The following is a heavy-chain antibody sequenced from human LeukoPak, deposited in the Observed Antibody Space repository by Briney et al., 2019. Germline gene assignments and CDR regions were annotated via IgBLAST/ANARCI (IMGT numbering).Heavy chain of an antibody. V-gene: IGHV4-59*12. CDR2: IYHSGST. CDR3: ARDFYTAMVF. CDR1: GGSISSYY. D-gene: IGHD5-18*01. J-gene: IGHJ4*02. Sequence: PSETLSLTCTVSGGSISSYYWGWIRQPPGKGLEWIGSIYHSGSTYYNPSLKSRVTMSVDTSKNQFSLKLSSVTAADTAVYYCARDFYTAMVFGGQGTLVTVSS.